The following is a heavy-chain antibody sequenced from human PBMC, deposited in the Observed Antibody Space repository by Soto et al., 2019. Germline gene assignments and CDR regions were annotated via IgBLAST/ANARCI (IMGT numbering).Heavy chain of an antibody. J-gene: IGHJ4*02. CDR2: INSDGSST. CDR3: ARVGYDYGEHDAQNDY. D-gene: IGHD4-17*01. Sequence: PGGSLRLSCAASGFLFSRFGMHWVRQAPGKGLVWVSRINSDGSSTSYADSVKGRFTISRDNAKNTLYLQMNSLRAEDTAVYYCARVGYDYGEHDAQNDYWGQGTLVTVSS. CDR1: GFLFSRFG. V-gene: IGHV3-74*01.